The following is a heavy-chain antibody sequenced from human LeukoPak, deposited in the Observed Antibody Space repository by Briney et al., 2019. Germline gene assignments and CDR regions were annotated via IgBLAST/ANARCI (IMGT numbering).Heavy chain of an antibody. Sequence: GGSLRLSCAASGFTFSSYAMSWVRQAPGKGLEWVSAISGSGGSTYYADSVKGRFTISRDNSKNTLYLQMNSLKTEDTALYYCARDSSGQRYFDYWGQGTLVTVSS. V-gene: IGHV3-23*01. D-gene: IGHD3-22*01. CDR1: GFTFSSYA. CDR2: ISGSGGST. CDR3: ARDSSGQRYFDY. J-gene: IGHJ4*02.